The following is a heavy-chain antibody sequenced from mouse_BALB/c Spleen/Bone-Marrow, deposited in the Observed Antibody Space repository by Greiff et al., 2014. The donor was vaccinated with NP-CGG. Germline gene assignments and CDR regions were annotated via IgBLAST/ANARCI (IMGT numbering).Heavy chain of an antibody. Sequence: EVQLVESGAELVRSGASVKLSCTASGFNIKDYYMHWVRQRPEQGLEWIGWIDPENGDTEYAPKFQGKATMTADTSSNTAYLQLSSLTSEDTAVYYCNARGDYDFDYVDYWGQGTTLTVSS. J-gene: IGHJ2*01. V-gene: IGHV14-4*02. CDR3: NARGDYDFDYVDY. CDR1: GFNIKDYY. CDR2: IDPENGDT. D-gene: IGHD2-4*01.